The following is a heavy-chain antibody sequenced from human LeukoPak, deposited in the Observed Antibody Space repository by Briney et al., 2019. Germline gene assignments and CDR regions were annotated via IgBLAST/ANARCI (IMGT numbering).Heavy chain of an antibody. CDR3: VKVAKYYYGSETYYFFEQ. CDR2: ISGSASST. CDR1: GFTFSNYA. D-gene: IGHD3-10*01. J-gene: IGHJ4*02. Sequence: GGSLRLSCAASGFTFSNYAMSWVRQAPGKGLEWVSAISGSASSTYHADSVKGRFTISRDNAKNSLYLQMNSLRVEDTAIYYCVKVAKYYYGSETYYFFEQWGQGTPVTASS. V-gene: IGHV3-23*01.